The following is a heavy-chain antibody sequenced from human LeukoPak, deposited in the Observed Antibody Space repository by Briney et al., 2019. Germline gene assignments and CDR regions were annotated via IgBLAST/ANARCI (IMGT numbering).Heavy chain of an antibody. CDR1: GYTFTNYY. Sequence: ASVKVSCKASGYTFTNYYVHWVRQAPGQGLEWMGMINPSGGSTTYAQKFQGRVTMTRDMSTSTVYMELSSLRSEDTAVYYCAGGGDTAMFQTYYYYYMDVWGKGTTVTVSS. D-gene: IGHD5-18*01. CDR2: INPSGGST. J-gene: IGHJ6*03. V-gene: IGHV1-46*01. CDR3: AGGGDTAMFQTYYYYYMDV.